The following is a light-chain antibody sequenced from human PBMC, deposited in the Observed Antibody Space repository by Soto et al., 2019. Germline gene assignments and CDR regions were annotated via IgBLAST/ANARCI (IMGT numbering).Light chain of an antibody. CDR2: KGN. V-gene: IGLV6-57*04. Sequence: NFMLTQPHFVSESPGKTVTISCTRSSGSIASNYVQWYQQRPASVPPTVFYKGNQKPSGVLDRFSGSTDGSSNSASLTISGLQTEDEADYYCQSYDSSTVVFGGGTQLTVL. CDR1: SGSIASNY. J-gene: IGLJ2*01. CDR3: QSYDSSTVV.